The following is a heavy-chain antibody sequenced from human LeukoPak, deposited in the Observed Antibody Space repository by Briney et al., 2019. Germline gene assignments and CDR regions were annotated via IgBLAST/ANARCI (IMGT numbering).Heavy chain of an antibody. D-gene: IGHD3-10*01. CDR3: ARKNKYFGDVNYNNWFDP. V-gene: IGHV4-4*07. CDR2: FYTSGTT. Sequence: PSESLSLTCSVSGGSISSYSWNWIRQPAGKGLEWIGRFYTSGTTNYNPSLKSRVTMSIDTSKNQVSLKMRSVTAADTAVYYCARKNKYFGDVNYNNWFDPWGQGTLVTAST. J-gene: IGHJ5*02. CDR1: GGSISSYS.